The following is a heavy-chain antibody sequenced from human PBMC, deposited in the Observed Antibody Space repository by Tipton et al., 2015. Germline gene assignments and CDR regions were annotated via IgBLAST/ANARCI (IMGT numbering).Heavy chain of an antibody. Sequence: QLVQSGAEVKKPGESLRISCQGSGYSFTTYWIGWARQMPGKGLEWMGFIYPGDSDTRYSPSFQGQVTISSDRSISTAYLQWSSLKASDTAMYYCARSRYCSGGSCYSDYWGQGTLVTVSS. D-gene: IGHD2-15*01. V-gene: IGHV5-51*03. J-gene: IGHJ4*02. CDR2: IYPGDSDT. CDR1: GYSFTTYW. CDR3: ARSRYCSGGSCYSDY.